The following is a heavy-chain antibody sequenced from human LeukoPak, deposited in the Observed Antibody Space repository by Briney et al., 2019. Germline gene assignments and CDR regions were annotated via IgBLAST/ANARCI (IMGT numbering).Heavy chain of an antibody. J-gene: IGHJ4*02. CDR2: IYYSGST. CDR3: ARQQRLRPYYFDY. Sequence: SETLSLTRTVSGGSISSGGYYWSWIRQHPGKGLEWIGYIYYSGSTYYNPSLKSRVTISVDTSKNQFSLKLSSVTAADTAVYYCARQQRLRPYYFDYWGQGTLVTVSS. CDR1: GGSISSGGYY. D-gene: IGHD6-13*01. V-gene: IGHV4-31*03.